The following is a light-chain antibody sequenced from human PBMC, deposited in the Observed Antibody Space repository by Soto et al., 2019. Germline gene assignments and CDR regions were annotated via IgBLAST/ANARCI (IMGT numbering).Light chain of an antibody. CDR1: SSDVGSYNH. CDR2: EVS. J-gene: IGLJ3*02. Sequence: QSALTQPASVSGSPGQSITISCTGTSSDVGSYNHVFWYQHHPRKDPKLMISEVSKRPSGVSHRFSGSKSGNTASLTSSGLQAEDEAEYYCCSYAGSSTPWVFGGGTKLTVL. CDR3: CSYAGSSTPWV. V-gene: IGLV2-23*02.